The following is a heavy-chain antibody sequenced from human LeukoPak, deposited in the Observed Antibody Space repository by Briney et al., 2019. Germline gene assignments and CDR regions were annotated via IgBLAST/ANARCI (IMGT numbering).Heavy chain of an antibody. CDR3: AREPSPHIYHYYYMDV. CDR1: GGTFSSYA. D-gene: IGHD2-21*01. J-gene: IGHJ6*03. Sequence: SVKVSCKASGGTFSSYAISWVRQAPGQGLEWMGRIIPILGIANYAQKFQGRVTITADKSTSTAYMELSSLRSEDTAVYYCAREPSPHIYHYYYMDVWGKGTTVTVSS. V-gene: IGHV1-69*04. CDR2: IIPILGIA.